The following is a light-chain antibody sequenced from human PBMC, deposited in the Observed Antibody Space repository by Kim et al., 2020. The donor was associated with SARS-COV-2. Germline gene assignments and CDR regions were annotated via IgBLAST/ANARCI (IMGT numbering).Light chain of an antibody. J-gene: IGLJ3*02. CDR3: QAWDDTSAV. CDR2: QTA. Sequence: LSPGQTASIACSGVKLGTKFVHWYQQKSGQSPALVIYQTARRPSGTPERFSGSLSGNTATLTIRGTQAMDEADYFCQAWDDTSAVFGGGTQLTVL. CDR1: KLGTKF. V-gene: IGLV3-1*01.